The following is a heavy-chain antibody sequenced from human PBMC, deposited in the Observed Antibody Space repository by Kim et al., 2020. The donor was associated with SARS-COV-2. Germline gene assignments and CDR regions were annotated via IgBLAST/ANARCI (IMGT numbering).Heavy chain of an antibody. V-gene: IGHV4-39*01. D-gene: IGHD1-7*01. CDR1: GGSISSSSYY. J-gene: IGHJ4*02. CDR2: IYYSGST. Sequence: SETLSLTCTVSGGSISSSSYYWGWIRQPPGKGLEWIGSIYYSGSTYYNPSLKSRVTISVDTSKNQFSLKLSSVTAADTAVYYCARHDTATGTTVYWGQGTLVTVSS. CDR3: ARHDTATGTTVY.